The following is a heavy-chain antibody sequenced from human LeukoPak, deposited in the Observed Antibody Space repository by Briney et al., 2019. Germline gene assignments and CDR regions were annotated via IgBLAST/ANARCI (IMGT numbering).Heavy chain of an antibody. D-gene: IGHD3-22*01. Sequence: GGSLRLSCAASGFTFSSYDLSWVRQAPGKGLECVAAIGRGVGTTYYADSVKGRFTTSRDNSKNTLYLQMNSLRAEDTAIYYCANLQYYDSISGAFDIWGQGTMVTVSS. J-gene: IGHJ3*02. V-gene: IGHV3-23*01. CDR1: GFTFSSYD. CDR2: IGRGVGTT. CDR3: ANLQYYDSISGAFDI.